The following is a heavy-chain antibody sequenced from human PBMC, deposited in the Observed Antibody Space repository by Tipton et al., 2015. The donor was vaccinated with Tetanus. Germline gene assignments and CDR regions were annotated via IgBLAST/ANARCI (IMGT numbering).Heavy chain of an antibody. CDR2: IYYSGST. V-gene: IGHV4-61*08. Sequence: TLSLTCTVSGGSISSGGYYWSWIRQPPGKGLEWIGYIYYSGSTNYNPSLKSRVTISVDTSKNQFSLKLSSVTAADTAVYYCARLKGVGATYYFDYWGQGTLVTVSS. J-gene: IGHJ4*02. CDR3: ARLKGVGATYYFDY. CDR1: GGSISSGGYY. D-gene: IGHD1-26*01.